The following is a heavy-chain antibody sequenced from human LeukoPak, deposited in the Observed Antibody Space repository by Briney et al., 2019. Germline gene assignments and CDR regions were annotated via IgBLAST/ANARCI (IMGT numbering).Heavy chain of an antibody. V-gene: IGHV3-30-3*01. Sequence: PGGSLRLSCAASGFXFSSYAIHWVRQAPGKGLEWVAVISYDGSNKYYADSVKGRFTISRDNSKNTLYLQMNSLRAEDTAVYYCAREYPTYYFDYWGQGTLVTVSS. J-gene: IGHJ4*02. CDR2: ISYDGSNK. CDR3: AREYPTYYFDY. CDR1: GFXFSSYA. D-gene: IGHD2-2*02.